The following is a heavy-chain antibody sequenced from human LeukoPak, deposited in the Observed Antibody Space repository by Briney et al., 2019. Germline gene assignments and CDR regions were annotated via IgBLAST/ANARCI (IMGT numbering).Heavy chain of an antibody. D-gene: IGHD3-9*01. CDR3: ARWRSPLTGYDP. CDR2: INRDGSEK. CDR1: GFPFNSYW. Sequence: GGSLRLSCAASGFPFNSYWMSWVRQAPGKGLEWVANINRDGSEKYYVDSVKGRFTISRDNAKNSLYLQMNGLRAEDTAVFYCARWRSPLTGYDPWGQGILVTVSS. V-gene: IGHV3-7*01. J-gene: IGHJ5*02.